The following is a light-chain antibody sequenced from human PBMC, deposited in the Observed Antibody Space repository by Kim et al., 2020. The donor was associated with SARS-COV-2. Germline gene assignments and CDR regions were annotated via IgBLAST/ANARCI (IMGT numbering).Light chain of an antibody. Sequence: ASVGDRVTITCRASQSISDWLAWYQQKPGKAPKLLIYLASTLESGVPSRFSGSGSGTEFTLTISSLQPDDFATYYCQQYNSYPWTFGQGTKVDIK. CDR1: QSISDW. CDR3: QQYNSYPWT. CDR2: LAS. V-gene: IGKV1-5*03. J-gene: IGKJ1*01.